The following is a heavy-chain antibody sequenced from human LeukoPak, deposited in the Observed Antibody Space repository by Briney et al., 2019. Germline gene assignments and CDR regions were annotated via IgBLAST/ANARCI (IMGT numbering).Heavy chain of an antibody. CDR3: ARRALAARPGSNWFDP. V-gene: IGHV3-21*01. CDR1: GLTFSSYS. J-gene: IGHJ5*02. Sequence: GGSLRLSCAASGLTFSSYSMNWVRQAPGKGLEWVSSISSSSSYIYYADSVKGRFTISRDNAKNSLYLQMNSLRAEDTAVYYCARRALAARPGSNWFDPWGQGTLVTVSS. D-gene: IGHD6-6*01. CDR2: ISSSSSYI.